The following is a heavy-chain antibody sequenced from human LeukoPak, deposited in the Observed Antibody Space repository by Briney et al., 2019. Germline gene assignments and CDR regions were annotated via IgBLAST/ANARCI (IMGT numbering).Heavy chain of an antibody. V-gene: IGHV4-61*02. D-gene: IGHD6-19*01. CDR3: AREIVAGLGVSFDI. Sequence: SETLSLTCTVSGGSISSSSYYWSWLRQPAGKEPEWIGRIYPLETTNYNPSLKSRVAISVDTSKNQFSLKLSSVTAADTAVYYCAREIVAGLGVSFDIWGQGTMVTVSS. CDR2: IYPLETT. J-gene: IGHJ3*02. CDR1: GGSISSSSYY.